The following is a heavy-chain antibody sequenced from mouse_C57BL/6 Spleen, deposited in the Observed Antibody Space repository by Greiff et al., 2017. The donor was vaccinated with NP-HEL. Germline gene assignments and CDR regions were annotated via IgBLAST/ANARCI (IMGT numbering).Heavy chain of an antibody. V-gene: IGHV1-64*01. Sequence: QVQLQQSGPELVKPGASVKLSCKASGYTFTSYWMHWVKQRPGQGLEWIGMIHPNSGSTNYNEKFKSKATLTVDKSSSTAYMQLSSLTSEDSAVYYCAKHYYGSSYGEYYFDYWGQGTTLTVSS. CDR3: AKHYYGSSYGEYYFDY. CDR1: GYTFTSYW. CDR2: IHPNSGST. D-gene: IGHD1-1*01. J-gene: IGHJ2*01.